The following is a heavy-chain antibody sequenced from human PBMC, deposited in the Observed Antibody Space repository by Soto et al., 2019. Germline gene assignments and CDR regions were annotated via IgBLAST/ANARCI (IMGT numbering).Heavy chain of an antibody. D-gene: IGHD5-18*01. Sequence: ASVKVSCKASGDTSSRYAISWVRQAPGQGLEWMGGIIPVYDTRNHAQKFQDRVTITADEYTSTVYLELSALRYEDTAVYYCAASGFSYGLKLYYFGTDVRRQGTRVTVS. CDR1: GDTSSRYA. V-gene: IGHV1-69*13. CDR3: AASGFSYGLKLYYFGTDV. J-gene: IGHJ6*02. CDR2: IIPVYDTR.